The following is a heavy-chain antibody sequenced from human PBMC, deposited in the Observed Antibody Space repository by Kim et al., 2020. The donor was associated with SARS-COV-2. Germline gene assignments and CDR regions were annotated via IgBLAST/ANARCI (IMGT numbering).Heavy chain of an antibody. CDR1: GFTFSRYS. CDR2: ISGSSGAI. V-gene: IGHV3-48*02. Sequence: GGSLRLSCAASGFTFSRYSMNWVRQAPGKGLEWLSYISGSSGAIHYADSVRGRFTISRDNAKNSLSLQMNNQRDEDTAMDVCSRDENWDSKPFFEYWGQG. CDR3: SRDENWDSKPFFEY. D-gene: IGHD1-7*01. J-gene: IGHJ4*02.